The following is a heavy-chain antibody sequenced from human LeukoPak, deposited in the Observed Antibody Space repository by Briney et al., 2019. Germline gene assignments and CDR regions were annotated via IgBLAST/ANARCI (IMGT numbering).Heavy chain of an antibody. Sequence: GGSLRLSCAASGFTFSSYAMSWVRQAPGKGLEWVSAISGSGGSTYYADSVKGRFTISRDNSKNTLYLQMNSLRAEDTAVNYCAKRSAAVAGTISYYFDYWGQGTLVTVSS. D-gene: IGHD6-19*01. V-gene: IGHV3-23*01. J-gene: IGHJ4*02. CDR3: AKRSAAVAGTISYYFDY. CDR1: GFTFSSYA. CDR2: ISGSGGST.